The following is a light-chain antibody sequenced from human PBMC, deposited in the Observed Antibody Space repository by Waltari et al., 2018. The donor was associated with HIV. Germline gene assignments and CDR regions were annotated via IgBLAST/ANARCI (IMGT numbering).Light chain of an antibody. J-gene: IGLJ2*01. CDR1: SSHVGPYDC. V-gene: IGLV2-8*01. Sequence: QSALTQPPSASGSPGQSVTIPCTGTSSHVGPYDCVSWYHQHPDKTPRLIIYEVNKRPSGVPDRFSGSKSGNAASLTVSGLQAEDEADYYCTSYAGSNNLVIFGGGTKVTVL. CDR3: TSYAGSNNLVI. CDR2: EVN.